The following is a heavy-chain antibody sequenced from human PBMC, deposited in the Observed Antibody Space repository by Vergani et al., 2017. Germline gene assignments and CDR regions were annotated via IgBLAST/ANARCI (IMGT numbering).Heavy chain of an antibody. CDR1: GGSISSGGYY. Sequence: QVQLQESGPGLVKPSQTLSLTCTVSGGSISSGGYYWSWIRQHPGKGLEWIGYIYYSGSTYYNPSLKSRVTISVDTSKNQFSLKLSSVTAADTAVYYCARDMGFGCSGGSCYSSQGPQNWFDPWGQGTLVTVSS. V-gene: IGHV4-31*03. CDR2: IYYSGST. J-gene: IGHJ5*02. D-gene: IGHD2-15*01. CDR3: ARDMGFGCSGGSCYSSQGPQNWFDP.